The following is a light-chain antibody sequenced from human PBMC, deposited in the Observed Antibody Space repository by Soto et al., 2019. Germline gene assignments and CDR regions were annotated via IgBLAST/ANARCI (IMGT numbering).Light chain of an antibody. CDR3: SSYAGSNTVV. CDR2: KVS. Sequence: QSVLTQPPSASGSPRQSVTISCTGTSSDVGGYNYVSWYQHHPGKAPKLMIYKVSKRPSGVPDRFSGSKSGNTASLTVSGLQAEDEADYYCSSYAGSNTVVFGGGTKLTVL. CDR1: SSDVGGYNY. J-gene: IGLJ2*01. V-gene: IGLV2-8*01.